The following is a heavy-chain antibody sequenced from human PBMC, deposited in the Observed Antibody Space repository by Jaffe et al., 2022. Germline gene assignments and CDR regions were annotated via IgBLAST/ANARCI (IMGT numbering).Heavy chain of an antibody. V-gene: IGHV4-38-2*01. CDR3: ASIILRYFDRTGWFDP. J-gene: IGHJ5*02. CDR2: IYHSGST. CDR1: GYSISSGYY. D-gene: IGHD3-9*01. Sequence: QVQLQESGPGLVKPSETLSLTCAVSGYSISSGYYWGWIRQPPGKGLEWIGSIYHSGSTYYNPSLKSRVTISVDTSKNQFSLKLSSVTAADTAVYYCASIILRYFDRTGWFDPWGQGTLVTVSS.